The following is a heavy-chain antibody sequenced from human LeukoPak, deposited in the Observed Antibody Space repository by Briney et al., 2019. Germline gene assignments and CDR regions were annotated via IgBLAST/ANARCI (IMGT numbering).Heavy chain of an antibody. CDR1: GGSISSSSYY. Sequence: SETLSLTCTVSGGSISSSSYYWGWIRQPPGKGLEWIGSIYYSGSTYYNPSLKSRVTISVDTSKNQFSLKLSSVTAADTAVYYCARGPYEAWAFDIWGQGTMVTVSS. D-gene: IGHD5-12*01. CDR3: ARGPYEAWAFDI. V-gene: IGHV4-39*07. CDR2: IYYSGST. J-gene: IGHJ3*02.